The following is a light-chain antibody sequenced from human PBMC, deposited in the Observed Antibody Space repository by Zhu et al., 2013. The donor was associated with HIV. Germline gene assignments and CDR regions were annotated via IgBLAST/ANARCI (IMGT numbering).Light chain of an antibody. J-gene: IGKJ5*01. CDR2: GAS. Sequence: EIVMTQSPATLSVSPGERATLSCRASQSVSSNLAWYQQKPGQAPRLLIYGASSRAAGIPDRFSGSGSGTDFTLTISRLEPEDFAVYYCQHYGTSPPITFGKGHDWRLN. CDR1: QSVSSN. CDR3: QHYGTSPPIT. V-gene: IGKV3-20*01.